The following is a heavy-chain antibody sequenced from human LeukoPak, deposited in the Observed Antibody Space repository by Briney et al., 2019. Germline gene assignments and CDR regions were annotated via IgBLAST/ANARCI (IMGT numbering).Heavy chain of an antibody. V-gene: IGHV3-30-3*01. J-gene: IGHJ4*02. CDR3: ARDGSYYDSSGYGLDY. CDR1: GFTFSSYA. Sequence: PGGSLRLSCAASGFTFSSYAMHGVRQAPDKGLEWVAVISYDGSNKYYADSVKGRFTISRDNSKNTLYLQMNSLRAEDTAVYYCARDGSYYDSSGYGLDYWGQGTLVTVSS. D-gene: IGHD3-22*01. CDR2: ISYDGSNK.